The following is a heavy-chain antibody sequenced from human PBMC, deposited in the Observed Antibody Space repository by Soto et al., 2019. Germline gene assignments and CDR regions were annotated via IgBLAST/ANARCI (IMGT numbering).Heavy chain of an antibody. CDR1: GFTVSSNY. CDR3: ARYNSGSDDAFDI. J-gene: IGHJ3*02. CDR2: IYSGGST. Sequence: WGSLRLSCAASGFTVSSNYMSWVRQAPGKGLEWVSVIYSGGSTYYADSVKGRFTISRDNSKNTLYLQMNSLRAEDTAVYYCARYNSGSDDAFDIWGQGTMVTVSS. D-gene: IGHD3-10*01. V-gene: IGHV3-66*01.